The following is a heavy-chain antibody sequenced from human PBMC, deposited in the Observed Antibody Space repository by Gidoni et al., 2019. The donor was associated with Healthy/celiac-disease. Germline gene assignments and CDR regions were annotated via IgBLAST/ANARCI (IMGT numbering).Heavy chain of an antibody. CDR2: INHSGST. J-gene: IGHJ6*02. V-gene: IGHV4-34*01. CDR3: ARLADDILTGYYNASSYYYGMDV. D-gene: IGHD3-9*01. Sequence: QVQLQQWGAGLLKPSETMSLTCAVYGGSFSGYYWSWIRQAPGKGLEWNGEINHSGSTNYNPYLKGRVTIAVDTSKNQFSLKLSSVTAADTAVYYCARLADDILTGYYNASSYYYGMDVWGQGTTVTVSS. CDR1: GGSFSGYY.